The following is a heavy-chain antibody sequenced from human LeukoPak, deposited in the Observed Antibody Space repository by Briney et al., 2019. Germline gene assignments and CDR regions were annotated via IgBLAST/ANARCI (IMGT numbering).Heavy chain of an antibody. CDR3: ARYGSGSYPPYNWFDP. J-gene: IGHJ5*02. CDR2: IYSSGST. CDR1: GGSISSYY. D-gene: IGHD3-10*01. Sequence: SETLSLTCTVSGGSISSYYWSWIRQPAGKGLEWIGRIYSSGSTNYNPSLKSRVTMSVDTSKNQFSLKLSSVTAADTAVYYCARYGSGSYPPYNWFDPWGQGTLVTVPS. V-gene: IGHV4-4*07.